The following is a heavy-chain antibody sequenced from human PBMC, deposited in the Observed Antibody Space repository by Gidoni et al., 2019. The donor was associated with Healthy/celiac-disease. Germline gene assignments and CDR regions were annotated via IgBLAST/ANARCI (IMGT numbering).Heavy chain of an antibody. V-gene: IGHV3-33*01. CDR1: GFTFSSYG. D-gene: IGHD1-26*01. CDR2: IWYDGSNK. CDR3: ARDSGMGATILHDY. J-gene: IGHJ4*02. Sequence: QVQLVESGGGVVQPGRSLRLSCAASGFTFSSYGMHWVRQAPGKGLEWVAVIWYDGSNKYYADSVKGRFTISRDNSKNTLYLQMNSLRAEDTAVYYCARDSGMGATILHDYWGQGTLVTVSS.